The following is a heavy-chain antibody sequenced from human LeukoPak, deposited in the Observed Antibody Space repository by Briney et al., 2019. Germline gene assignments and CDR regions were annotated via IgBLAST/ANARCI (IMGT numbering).Heavy chain of an antibody. Sequence: PSETLSLTCTVSGGSVSSSSYYWAWIRQPPGKGLEWIGSVYYDGGTSYSPSLKSRVTVPVDTSRNEFSLRLRSVTAADTAVYYCARRVGIAARITGTTYFDYWGQGTLVTVSS. CDR2: VYYDGGT. D-gene: IGHD1-20*01. CDR1: GGSVSSSSYY. CDR3: ARRVGIAARITGTTYFDY. V-gene: IGHV4-39*01. J-gene: IGHJ4*02.